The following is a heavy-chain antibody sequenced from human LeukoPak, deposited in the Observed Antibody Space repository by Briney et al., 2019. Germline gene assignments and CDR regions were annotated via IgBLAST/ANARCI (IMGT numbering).Heavy chain of an antibody. D-gene: IGHD2/OR15-2a*01. CDR2: IYYTGST. CDR1: GGSISAYD. J-gene: IGHJ4*02. CDR3: ARGYYNSALGRFDY. V-gene: IGHV4-59*01. Sequence: SETLSLTCTVSGGSISAYDWRWLRHPPGKGLEWLGHIYYTGSTNYNPSLKSRVTISVAMSKNQFSLRLSSVTAADTALYYCARGYYNSALGRFDYWGQGPLVTVSS.